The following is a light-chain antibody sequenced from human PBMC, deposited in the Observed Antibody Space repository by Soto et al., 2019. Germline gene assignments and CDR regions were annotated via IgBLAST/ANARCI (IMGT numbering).Light chain of an antibody. CDR2: EDN. J-gene: IGLJ2*01. Sequence: QSVLTQPPSVSAAPGQPFPIPASGGTPKIENNYVSWYQHFPGTAPKLLIYEDNNRPSGIPDRFSGSKSGTSATLGITGLQTGDEADYYCVTWDGNLSAGVFGGGTKLTVL. CDR1: TPKIENNY. CDR3: VTWDGNLSAGV. V-gene: IGLV1-51*02.